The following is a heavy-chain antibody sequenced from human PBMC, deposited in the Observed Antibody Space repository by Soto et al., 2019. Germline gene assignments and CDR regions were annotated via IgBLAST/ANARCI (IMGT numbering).Heavy chain of an antibody. V-gene: IGHV1-18*01. CDR3: ARDRRVNSNTTVTPPVTRPLFYY. J-gene: IGHJ4*02. Sequence: QVQLVQSGAEVKKPGASVKVSCKASGYTFTSYGISWVRQAPGQGLEWMGWISAYNGNTNYAQKLQGRVTMTTDTYTSTGYMELRSLRSDDTAVYYCARDRRVNSNTTVTPPVTRPLFYYWGQGGLVTVSS. D-gene: IGHD4-17*01. CDR2: ISAYNGNT. CDR1: GYTFTSYG.